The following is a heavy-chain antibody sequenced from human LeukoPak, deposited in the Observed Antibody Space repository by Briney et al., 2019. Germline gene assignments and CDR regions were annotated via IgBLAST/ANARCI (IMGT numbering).Heavy chain of an antibody. D-gene: IGHD3-22*01. CDR2: IKQDGSEK. CDR3: ARVRFYDSSGYRVNDAFDI. V-gene: IGHV3-7*01. CDR1: GFTFSSYW. J-gene: IGHJ3*02. Sequence: PGGSLRLSCAASGFTFSSYWMSWVRQAPGKGLEWVAHIKQDGSEKYYVDSVKGRFTISRDNAKNSLYLQMNSLRAEDTAVYYCARVRFYDSSGYRVNDAFDIWGQGTMVTVSS.